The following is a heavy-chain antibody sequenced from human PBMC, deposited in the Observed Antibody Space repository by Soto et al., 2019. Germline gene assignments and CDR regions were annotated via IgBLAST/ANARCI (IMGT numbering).Heavy chain of an antibody. J-gene: IGHJ4*01. D-gene: IGHD3-10*01. CDR2: INPGDSEP. CDR3: ARRPGGYSYYFVVD. CDR1: GYSFTNYW. V-gene: IGHV5-51*01. Sequence: GESLKISCKGSGYSFTNYWIGWVRQMPGKGLDWMGIINPGDSEPRYSPSFQGQVTISADKSISTAYLQWSSLKASDTAIYYCARRPGGYSYYFVVDWGQGALVTVSS.